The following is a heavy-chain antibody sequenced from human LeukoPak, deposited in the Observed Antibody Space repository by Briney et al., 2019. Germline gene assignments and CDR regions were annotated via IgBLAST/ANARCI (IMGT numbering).Heavy chain of an antibody. Sequence: PGGSLRLSCAASGFAFSSDAMTWVRETPGKGLEWVSTIDVSGDSTYYADSVKGRFTISRDNSKNTLYLQVNSLRVEDTVVYYCAKDVSNFIGASDTWGQGTMVTVSS. CDR2: IDVSGDST. J-gene: IGHJ3*02. D-gene: IGHD2-8*01. CDR1: GFAFSSDA. CDR3: AKDVSNFIGASDT. V-gene: IGHV3-23*01.